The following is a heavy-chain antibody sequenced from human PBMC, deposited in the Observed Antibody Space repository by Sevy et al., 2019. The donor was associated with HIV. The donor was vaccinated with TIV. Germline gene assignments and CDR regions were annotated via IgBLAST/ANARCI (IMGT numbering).Heavy chain of an antibody. CDR3: SREITRYSNGWHNGAFDV. D-gene: IGHD6-19*01. J-gene: IGHJ3*01. CDR2: IRRKSYGGTT. V-gene: IGHV3-49*04. Sequence: GGSLRLSCIASGFTFGDYAMSWVRQAPGKGLEWVGFIRRKSYGGTTDYAASVKGRFTISRDDSNNTAYLQMNSLKTEDTAVYYCSREITRYSNGWHNGAFDVWGQGTMVTVSS. CDR1: GFTFGDYA.